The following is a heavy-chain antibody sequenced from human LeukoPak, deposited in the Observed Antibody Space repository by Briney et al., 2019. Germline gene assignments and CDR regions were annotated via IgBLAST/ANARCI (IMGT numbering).Heavy chain of an antibody. V-gene: IGHV4-30-4*01. Sequence: SVTLSLTCTVSGGSISSGDYYWSWIRQPPGKGLEWIGYIYYSGSTYYNPSLKSRVTMSVDTSKNQFSLKLSSVTAADTAVYYCATTSDQDYGDIYFDYWGQGTLVTVSS. D-gene: IGHD4-17*01. CDR1: GGSISSGDYY. J-gene: IGHJ4*02. CDR3: ATTSDQDYGDIYFDY. CDR2: IYYSGST.